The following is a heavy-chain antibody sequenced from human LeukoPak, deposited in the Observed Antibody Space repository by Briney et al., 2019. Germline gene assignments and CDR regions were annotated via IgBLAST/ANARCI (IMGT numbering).Heavy chain of an antibody. V-gene: IGHV4-4*07. CDR3: ERDLLW. Sequence: SETLSLTCTVSGGSISSYYWSWIRQPAGKGLEWIGHIYPGGTTSYNPSLKSRVTMSVDTSKNQFSLRLTSVIAADTAVYYCERDLLWWGQGTLVTVSS. J-gene: IGHJ4*02. D-gene: IGHD2-21*01. CDR2: IYPGGTT. CDR1: GGSISSYY.